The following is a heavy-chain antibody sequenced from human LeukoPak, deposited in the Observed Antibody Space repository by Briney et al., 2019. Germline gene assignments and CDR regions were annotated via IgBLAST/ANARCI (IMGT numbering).Heavy chain of an antibody. CDR2: IRYSGST. Sequence: SQTLSLTCTVSGASITSGNYYWSWIRQHPGKGLEWIGYIRYSGSTYHNPSLKSRLAISVDTSRNQFSLDLSSVTAADTAVYHCARGFYYDNYMDVWGNGTMVTVSS. CDR3: ARGFYYDNYMDV. J-gene: IGHJ6*03. CDR1: GASITSGNYY. D-gene: IGHD3-22*01. V-gene: IGHV4-31*03.